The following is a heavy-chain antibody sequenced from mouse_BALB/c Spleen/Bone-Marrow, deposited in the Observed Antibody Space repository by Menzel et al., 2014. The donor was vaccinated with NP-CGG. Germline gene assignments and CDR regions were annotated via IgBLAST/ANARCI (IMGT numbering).Heavy chain of an antibody. D-gene: IGHD1-1*01. CDR1: GFTFSDYY. CDR2: ISDGGSYT. V-gene: IGHV5-4*02. Sequence: EVHLVESGGGLVKPGGSLKLSCAASGFTFSDYYMYWVRQTPEKGLEWVATISDGGSYTYYPDSVEGRFTISRDNAKNSLYLQMTSLKSEDTAMYYCARDSYYYGSSYWYFDVWGAGTTVTVSS. CDR3: ARDSYYYGSSYWYFDV. J-gene: IGHJ1*01.